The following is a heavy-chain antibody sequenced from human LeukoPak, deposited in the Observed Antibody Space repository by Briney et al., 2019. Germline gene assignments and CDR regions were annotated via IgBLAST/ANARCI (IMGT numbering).Heavy chain of an antibody. CDR3: ARRIGYCSSTSCYYWFDP. CDR2: IYPGDSDT. D-gene: IGHD2-2*03. CDR1: GYNFTSYW. J-gene: IGHJ5*02. Sequence: GESLEISCKGSGYNFTSYWIGWVRQMPGKGLEWMGIIYPGDSDTRYSPSFQGQVTISADKSISTAYLQWSSLKASDTAMYYCARRIGYCSSTSCYYWFDPWGQGTLVTVSS. V-gene: IGHV5-51*01.